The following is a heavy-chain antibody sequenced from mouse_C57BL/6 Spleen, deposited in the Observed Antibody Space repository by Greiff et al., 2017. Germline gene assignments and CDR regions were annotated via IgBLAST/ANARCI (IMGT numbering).Heavy chain of an antibody. J-gene: IGHJ2*01. CDR1: GYSFTGYF. V-gene: IGHV1-20*01. D-gene: IGHD1-1*01. CDR3: ASFITTVVSKEDFDY. CDR2: INPYNGDT. Sequence: EVQLQQSGPELVKPGDSVKISCKASGYSFTGYFMNWVMQSHGKSLEWIGRINPYNGDTFYNQKFKGKATLTVDKSSSTAHMELRILTSEDSAVYYCASFITTVVSKEDFDYWGQGTTLTVSS.